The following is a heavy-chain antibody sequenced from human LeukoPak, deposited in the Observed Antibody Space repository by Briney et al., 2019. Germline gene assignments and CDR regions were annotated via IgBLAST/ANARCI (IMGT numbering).Heavy chain of an antibody. CDR3: AKASSGWLTYYYGMDV. Sequence: GGSLRLSCAASGFTFSSYGMHWVRQAPGKGLEWVAVISYDGSNKYYADSVKGRFTISRDNSKNTLYLQMNSLRAEDTAVYYCAKASSGWLTYYYGMDVWGQGTTVTVSS. CDR1: GFTFSSYG. V-gene: IGHV3-30*18. J-gene: IGHJ6*02. CDR2: ISYDGSNK. D-gene: IGHD6-19*01.